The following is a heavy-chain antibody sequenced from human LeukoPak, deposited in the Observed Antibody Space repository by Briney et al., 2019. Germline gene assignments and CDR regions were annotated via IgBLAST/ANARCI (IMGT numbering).Heavy chain of an antibody. J-gene: IGHJ4*02. Sequence: GGSLRLSCAASGFTFNSYWMNWVRQAPGKGLEWVASIKHDGSEKYYVDSVRGRFTISRDNTVNSLYLQMSSLRAEDTAVYYCATDRGWRTSGYYLYYFEYWGQGTLVTFSS. CDR3: ATDRGWRTSGYYLYYFEY. CDR2: IKHDGSEK. CDR1: GFTFNSYW. V-gene: IGHV3-7*01. D-gene: IGHD3-3*01.